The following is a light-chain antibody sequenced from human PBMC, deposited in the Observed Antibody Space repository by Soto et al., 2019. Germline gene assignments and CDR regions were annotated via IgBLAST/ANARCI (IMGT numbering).Light chain of an antibody. J-gene: IGLJ2*01. CDR2: DVS. V-gene: IGLV2-14*01. CDR1: SSDVGGYNY. CDR3: SSYTSSSTVV. Sequence: QSALTQPASVSGSPGQSITISCTGTSSDVGGYNYVSWYQPHPGKAPKLMIYDVSNRPSGVSNRFSGSKSGNTASLTISGLQAEDEADYYCSSYTSSSTVVFGGGTKRTVL.